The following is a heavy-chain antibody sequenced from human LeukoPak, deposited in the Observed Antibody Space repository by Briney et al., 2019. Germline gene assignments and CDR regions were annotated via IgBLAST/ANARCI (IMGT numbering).Heavy chain of an antibody. J-gene: IGHJ4*02. CDR2: INPNSGGT. Sequence: ASVKVSCKASGYTFTGYYMHWVRQAPGQGLEWMGWINPNSGGTNYAQKFQGRVTMTRDTSISTAYMELSRLRSDDTAVYYCAATFGGVIVSFDYWGQGTLVTVSS. CDR3: AATFGGVIVSFDY. CDR1: GYTFTGYY. D-gene: IGHD3-16*02. V-gene: IGHV1-2*02.